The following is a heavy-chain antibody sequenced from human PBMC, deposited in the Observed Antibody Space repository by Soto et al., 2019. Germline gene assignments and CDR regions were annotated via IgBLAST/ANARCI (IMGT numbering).Heavy chain of an antibody. CDR3: AREGNYCSGGSCYPHFDY. Sequence: QVQLVESGGGVVQPGRSLRLSCAASGFTFSSYGMHWVRQAPGKGLEWVAVIWYDGSNKYYADSVKGRFTISRDNSKNTLYLQMNSLRAEDTAVYYCAREGNYCSGGSCYPHFDYWGQGTLVTVSS. CDR1: GFTFSSYG. V-gene: IGHV3-33*01. J-gene: IGHJ4*02. CDR2: IWYDGSNK. D-gene: IGHD2-15*01.